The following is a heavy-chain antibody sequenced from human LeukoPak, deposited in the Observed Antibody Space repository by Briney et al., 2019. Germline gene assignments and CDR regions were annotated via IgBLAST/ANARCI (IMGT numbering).Heavy chain of an antibody. CDR3: ATGSYHEH. D-gene: IGHD1-26*01. Sequence: PGGSLRLSCAASGFSFSTSAMHWVRQAPGKGLEWVAVMSYDGKYKYHADSVKGRFTNSRDNSRNTVSLQMSSLRGEDTAVYYCATGSYHEHWGQGTLVTVSS. J-gene: IGHJ4*02. CDR2: MSYDGKYK. V-gene: IGHV3-30*15. CDR1: GFSFSTSA.